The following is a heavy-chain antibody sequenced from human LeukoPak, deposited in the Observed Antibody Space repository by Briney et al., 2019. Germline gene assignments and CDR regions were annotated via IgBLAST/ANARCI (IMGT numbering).Heavy chain of an antibody. CDR3: ARDLSSGWVSGAFDT. D-gene: IGHD6-19*01. V-gene: IGHV1-18*04. Sequence: ASVKVSCKASGYTFTSYGISWVGQAPGQGLEWMGWISAYNGNTNYAQKLQGRVTMTTDTSTSTAYMELRSLRSDDTAVYYCARDLSSGWVSGAFDTWGQGTMVTVSS. CDR2: ISAYNGNT. CDR1: GYTFTSYG. J-gene: IGHJ3*02.